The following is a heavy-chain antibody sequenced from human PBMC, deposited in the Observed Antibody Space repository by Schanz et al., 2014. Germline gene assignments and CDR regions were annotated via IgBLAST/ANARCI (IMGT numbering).Heavy chain of an antibody. CDR2: ISDSGDTA. CDR3: AKGPYYYYYMDV. CDR1: GFTFTNYA. Sequence: EVQLLESGGGLVQPGGSLRLSCAASGFTFTNYAMSWVRQAPGKGLEWVSLISDSGDTAYYADSVKGRFTISRDSSKYTVYLQMNSLRADDTAVYYCAKGPYYYYYMDVWGNGTTVTVSS. J-gene: IGHJ6*03. V-gene: IGHV3-23*01.